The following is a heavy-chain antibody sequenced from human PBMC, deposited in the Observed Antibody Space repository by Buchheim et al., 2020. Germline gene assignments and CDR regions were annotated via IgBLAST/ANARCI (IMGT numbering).Heavy chain of an antibody. Sequence: QVQLVESGGGVVQPGRSLRLSCAASGFTFSSYGMHWVRQAPGKGLEWVAVISYDGSNKYYADSVKGRFTISRDNSKNTLYLQMNSLRAEDTAVYYCSVHCSGGSCPGPWGQGTL. D-gene: IGHD2-15*01. CDR1: GFTFSSYG. J-gene: IGHJ5*02. CDR2: ISYDGSNK. CDR3: SVHCSGGSCPGP. V-gene: IGHV3-30*03.